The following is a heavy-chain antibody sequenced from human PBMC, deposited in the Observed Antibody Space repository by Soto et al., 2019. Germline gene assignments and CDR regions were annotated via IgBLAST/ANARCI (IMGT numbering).Heavy chain of an antibody. V-gene: IGHV3-30*18. J-gene: IGHJ4*02. CDR3: AKGGPYDSSGYYSPAFDY. D-gene: IGHD3-22*01. CDR2: ISYDGSNK. Sequence: QVQLVESGGGVVQPGRSLRLSCAASGFTFSSYGMHWVRQAAGKGLEWVAVISYDGSNKYYADSVKGRFTISRDNSKNTLYLQMNSLRAEDTAVYYCAKGGPYDSSGYYSPAFDYWGQGTLVTVSS. CDR1: GFTFSSYG.